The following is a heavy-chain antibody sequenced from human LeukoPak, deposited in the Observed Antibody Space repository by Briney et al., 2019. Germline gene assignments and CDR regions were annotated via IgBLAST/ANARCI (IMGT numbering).Heavy chain of an antibody. V-gene: IGHV4-61*05. D-gene: IGHD2-2*01. J-gene: IGHJ4*02. Sequence: PSETLSLTCTVSGDSISSSSYYWGWIRQPPGKGLEWIGYIYYSGNTNYNPSLKSRVTMSVDTSKNQFSLKLSSVTAADTAVYYCARRPAARLTFDYWGQGTLVTVSS. CDR2: IYYSGNT. CDR1: GDSISSSSYY. CDR3: ARRPAARLTFDY.